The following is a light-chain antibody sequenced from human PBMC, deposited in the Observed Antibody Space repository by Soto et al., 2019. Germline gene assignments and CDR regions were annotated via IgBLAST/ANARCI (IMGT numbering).Light chain of an antibody. V-gene: IGKV3D-15*01. CDR3: QQDDNWPRT. CDR2: GAS. J-gene: IGKJ1*01. CDR1: QSVNRN. Sequence: EIVLTQSPATLSVSPGGRATLSCRASQSVNRNLAWYQQKPGQAPRPLTYGASTRATGTPARFSASGSGTEFTLTISSLQSEDFAVYYCQQDDNWPRTFGQGTKV.